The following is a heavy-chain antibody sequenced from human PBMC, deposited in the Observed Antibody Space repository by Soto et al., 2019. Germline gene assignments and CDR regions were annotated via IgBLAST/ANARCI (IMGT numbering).Heavy chain of an antibody. CDR2: IYYSGSN. J-gene: IGHJ4*02. CDR3: ARPRGPARPPDY. V-gene: IGHV4-31*03. D-gene: IGHD6-6*01. Sequence: QVQLQESGPGLVKPSQTLPLTCTVSGGSISSGGYYWSWIRQHPGKGLEWLGYIYYSGSNDYNPSLKSRVTISVDTSKDQFALKLSSVTAADTAVYYCARPRGPARPPDYWGQGTLVTVSS. CDR1: GGSISSGGYY.